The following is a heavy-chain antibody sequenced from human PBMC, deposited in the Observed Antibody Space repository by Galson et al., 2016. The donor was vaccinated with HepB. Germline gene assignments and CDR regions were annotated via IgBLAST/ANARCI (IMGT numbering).Heavy chain of an antibody. V-gene: IGHV3-30*18. CDR1: GFTFSSYG. J-gene: IGHJ4*02. Sequence: SLRLSCAASGFTFSSYGMHWVRQAPGKGLEWVAVISYDGNDKYYTDSVKGRFTISRDNSKNTLHLQMNSLRPEDTAVYYCAKDRVYDVLTGYYNGWGQGTLVTVSS. D-gene: IGHD3-9*01. CDR3: AKDRVYDVLTGYYNG. CDR2: ISYDGNDK.